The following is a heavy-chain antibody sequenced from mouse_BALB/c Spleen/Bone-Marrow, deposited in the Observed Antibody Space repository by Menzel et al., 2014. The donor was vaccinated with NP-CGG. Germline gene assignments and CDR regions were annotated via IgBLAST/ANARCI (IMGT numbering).Heavy chain of an antibody. J-gene: IGHJ4*01. V-gene: IGHV1S137*01. CDR2: LSPYYVDG. CDR3: ARGGSSGLYNYAMDY. CDR1: GYTFSDYA. Sequence: QVQLQQSGAELVRPGVSVKISCKGSGYTFSDYAMHWVKQSHAKSLEWIGVLSPYYVDGGYNQKFKGKATMTIDTSSSTVYMELVRLTSEDSAIYYCARGGSSGLYNYAMDYWGQGTSVTVSS. D-gene: IGHD3-1*01.